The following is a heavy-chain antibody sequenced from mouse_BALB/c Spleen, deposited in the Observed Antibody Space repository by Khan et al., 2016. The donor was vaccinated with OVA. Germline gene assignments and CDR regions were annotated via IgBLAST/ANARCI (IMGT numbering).Heavy chain of an antibody. CDR2: IWSAGST. CDR1: GFSLTNYS. D-gene: IGHD2-4*01. CDR3: ARRGYDYGRGALFAY. J-gene: IGHJ3*01. Sequence: QVQLKQSGPGLVQPSQSLSITCTVSGFSLTNYSVHWVRQSPGKGLEWLGVIWSAGSTDYNAAFISRLTIRKDNSRSQVFFKMNSRQPNDTAIYYCARRGYDYGRGALFAYWGQGTLVTVSA. V-gene: IGHV2-2*02.